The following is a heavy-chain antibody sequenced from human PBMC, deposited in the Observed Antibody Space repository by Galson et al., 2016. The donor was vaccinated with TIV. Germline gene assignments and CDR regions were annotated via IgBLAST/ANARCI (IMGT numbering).Heavy chain of an antibody. D-gene: IGHD3-10*01. Sequence: PALVKPTQTLKLTCTFSGFSLNTSGMRVSWIRQPPGKALEWLARIDWDDDKFYSTSLKSRLTTSTDTSKNQVVLRMMNLDPEDTATYFCARSTARGACIDYWGQGTLVTVSS. V-gene: IGHV2-70*04. CDR3: ARSTARGACIDY. CDR1: GFSLNTSGMR. CDR2: IDWDDDK. J-gene: IGHJ4*02.